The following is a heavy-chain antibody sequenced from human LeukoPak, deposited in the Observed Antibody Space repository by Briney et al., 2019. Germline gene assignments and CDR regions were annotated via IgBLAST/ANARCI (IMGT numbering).Heavy chain of an antibody. CDR3: AKHWGGTTVPMDF. V-gene: IGHV3-23*01. D-gene: IGHD1/OR15-1a*01. CDR1: GFTFTDAA. Sequence: AGGSLRLSCAAAGFTFTDAAMYWVRQAPGKGLELVSRISGSGGSTYYTSSVKGRFTISRDNSKNTLYLEMNSLSAHDTGVYYCAKHWGGTTVPMDFWGQGTLVTVSS. CDR2: ISGSGGST. J-gene: IGHJ4*02.